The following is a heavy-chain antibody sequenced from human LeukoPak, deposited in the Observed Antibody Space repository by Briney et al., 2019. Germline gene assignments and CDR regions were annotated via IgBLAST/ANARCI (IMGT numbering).Heavy chain of an antibody. CDR1: GFTFSSYG. V-gene: IGHV3-30*18. J-gene: IGHJ6*03. CDR2: ISYDGSNK. D-gene: IGHD6-19*01. Sequence: GGSLRLSCAASGFTFSSYGMHWVRQAPGKGLEWVAVISYDGSNKYYADSVKGRFTISRDNSKNTLYLQMNSLRAEDTAVYYCAKDGQYSSGWFIRHYYYYMDVWGKGTTVTVSS. CDR3: AKDGQYSSGWFIRHYYYYMDV.